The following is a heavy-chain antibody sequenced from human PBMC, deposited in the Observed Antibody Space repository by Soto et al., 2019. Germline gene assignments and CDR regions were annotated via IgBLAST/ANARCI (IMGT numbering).Heavy chain of an antibody. V-gene: IGHV4-31*03. D-gene: IGHD2-8*01. CDR2: IYYRGSP. CDR1: GDSISSGDYY. Sequence: PSETLSLTCIVSGDSISSGDYYWSWIRQHPGKGLEWIGYIYYRGSPYYNPSLESRLTVSLDTSKNQFSLKLGSVTAADTAVYYCARGVGSAALEIWGQGTMVTVSS. J-gene: IGHJ3*02. CDR3: ARGVGSAALEI.